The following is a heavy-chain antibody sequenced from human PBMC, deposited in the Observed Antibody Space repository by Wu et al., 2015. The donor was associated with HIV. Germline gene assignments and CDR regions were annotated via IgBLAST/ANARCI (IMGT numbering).Heavy chain of an antibody. CDR2: IIPIFATT. D-gene: IGHD6-13*01. J-gene: IGHJ6*02. Sequence: QVQLVQSGAEVKRPGSSVKASCKTSRDTFIDYAVDWVRQAPGQGLEWMGGIIPIFATTTYAQKFQGRLTITTDKVTSTAYMELSSLKSEDTAIYYCARGNVVVAAGTFNSYHYVMDVWGQGTTVTVSS. CDR1: RDTFIDYA. V-gene: IGHV1-69*05. CDR3: ARGNVVVAAGTFNSYHYVMDV.